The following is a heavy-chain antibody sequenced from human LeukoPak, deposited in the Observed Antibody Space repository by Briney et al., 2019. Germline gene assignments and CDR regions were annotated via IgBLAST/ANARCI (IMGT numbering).Heavy chain of an antibody. J-gene: IGHJ3*02. V-gene: IGHV1-69*05. CDR3: ASTGTLGYCSSTSCFDDAFDI. D-gene: IGHD2-2*01. CDR2: IIPIFGTA. Sequence: SVKVSCKASGGTFRSYAISWVRQAPGQGLEWMGRIIPIFGTANYAQKFQGRVTITTDESTSTAYMELSSLRSEDTAVYYCASTGTLGYCSSTSCFDDAFDIWGQGTMVTVSS. CDR1: GGTFRSYA.